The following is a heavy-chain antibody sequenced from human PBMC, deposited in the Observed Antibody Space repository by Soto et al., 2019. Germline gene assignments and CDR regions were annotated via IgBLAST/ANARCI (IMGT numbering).Heavy chain of an antibody. CDR1: GFTFSTHA. CDR2: INERGGRT. J-gene: IGHJ3*02. D-gene: IGHD1-1*01. Sequence: GGSLRLSCADSGFTFSTHALSWARQAPGKRLEWVSAINERGGRTYYADSVKGRFTISRDNCKNTLYLQMKSLRAEDKVLYYCAKDKSGTTAFDIWGQGTMVTVS. CDR3: AKDKSGTTAFDI. V-gene: IGHV3-23*01.